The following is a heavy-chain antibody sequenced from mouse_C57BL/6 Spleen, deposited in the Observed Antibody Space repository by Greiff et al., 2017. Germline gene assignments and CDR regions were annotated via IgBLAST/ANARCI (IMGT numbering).Heavy chain of an antibody. Sequence: VQLQQPGAELVRPGTSVKLSCKASGYTFTSYWMHWVKQRPGQGLEWIGVIDPSDSYTNYNQKFKGKATLTVDTSSSTAYMQLSSLTSEDSAVYYCARKRFSDGAGDYWGQGTTLTVSS. CDR1: GYTFTSYW. J-gene: IGHJ2*01. CDR2: IDPSDSYT. V-gene: IGHV1-59*01. CDR3: ARKRFSDGAGDY.